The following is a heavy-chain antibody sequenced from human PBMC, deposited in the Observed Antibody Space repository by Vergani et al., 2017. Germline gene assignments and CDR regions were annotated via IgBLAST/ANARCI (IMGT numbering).Heavy chain of an antibody. V-gene: IGHV4-61*02. CDR2: IYVSGIT. J-gene: IGHJ3*01. CDR3: AMVNKQLLPRALDL. CDR1: GASINNDFYY. D-gene: IGHD3-22*01. Sequence: QVPLQESGPGLVKPSQTLSLTCTVSGASINNDFYYWHWIRQPAGKGLGWIRRIYVSGITDYTSSLQSRVSMSVDTSKNEFSLTLTSLTAADTAVYYCAMVNKQLLPRALDLWVQGTMVTVSS.